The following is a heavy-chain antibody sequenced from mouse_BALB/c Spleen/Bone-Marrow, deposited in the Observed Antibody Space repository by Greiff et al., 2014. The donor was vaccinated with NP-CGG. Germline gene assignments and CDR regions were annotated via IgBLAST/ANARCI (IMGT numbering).Heavy chain of an antibody. CDR1: GYTFTSYW. D-gene: IGHD3-1*01. J-gene: IGHJ3*01. Sequence: VQLQESGAEFVKPGASVKLSCKASGYTFTSYWMHWVKQRPGQGLEWIGEIDPSDSYTNYNQKFKGRATLTVDKSSSTAYMQLSSLTSEDSAVYYCARRELGPRWFTYLGQGTLITVSA. CDR2: IDPSDSYT. CDR3: ARRELGPRWFTY. V-gene: IGHV1-69*02.